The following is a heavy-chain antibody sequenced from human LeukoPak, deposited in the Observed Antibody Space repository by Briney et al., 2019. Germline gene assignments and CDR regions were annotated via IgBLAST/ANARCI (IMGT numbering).Heavy chain of an antibody. J-gene: IGHJ4*02. CDR2: ISYDGSNK. D-gene: IGHD6-13*01. CDR3: ASQIAAAGTSLTPHF. Sequence: PGRPLRLSCAASGITFNTYSMHWVRQAPGKGLEWVAAISYDGSNKYYADSVKGRFTVSRDNSKNTLYLQLNSLRAEDTAVYYCASQIAAAGTSLTPHFWGQGTLVTVSS. CDR1: GITFNTYS. V-gene: IGHV3-30*04.